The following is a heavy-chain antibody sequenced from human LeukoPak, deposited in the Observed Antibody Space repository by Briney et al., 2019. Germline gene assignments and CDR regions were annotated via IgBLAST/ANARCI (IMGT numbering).Heavy chain of an antibody. D-gene: IGHD6-6*01. CDR1: GGSFSGYY. CDR3: ARDRNVLLYNWFDP. J-gene: IGHJ5*02. V-gene: IGHV4-34*01. CDR2: INHSGST. Sequence: SETLSLTCAVYGGSFSGYYWSWIRQPPGKGLEWIGEINHSGSTNYNPSLKSRVTISVDTSKNQFSLKLSSVTAADTAVYYCARDRNVLLYNWFDPWGQGTLVTVSS.